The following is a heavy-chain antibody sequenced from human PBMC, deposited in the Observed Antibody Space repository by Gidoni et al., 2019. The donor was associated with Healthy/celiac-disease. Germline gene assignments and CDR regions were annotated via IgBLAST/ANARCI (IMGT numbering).Heavy chain of an antibody. CDR3: ARAGDLLGFDY. CDR2: IGTAGDT. Sequence: EVQLVESGGGLVKPGGSLRLSCAASGFTFSSYDMHWVRQATGKGLELVSAIGTAGDTYYPGSVKGRFTISRENAKNSLYLQMNSLRAGDTAVYYCARAGDLLGFDYWGQGTLVTVSS. V-gene: IGHV3-13*01. D-gene: IGHD3-16*01. J-gene: IGHJ4*02. CDR1: GFTFSSYD.